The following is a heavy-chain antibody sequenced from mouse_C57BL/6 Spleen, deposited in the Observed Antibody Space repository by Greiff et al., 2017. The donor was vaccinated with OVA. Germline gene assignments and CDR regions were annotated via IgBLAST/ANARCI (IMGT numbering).Heavy chain of an antibody. J-gene: IGHJ3*01. Sequence: VQLKESGGGLVKPGGSLKLSCAASGFTFSSYAMSWVRQTPEKRLEWVATISDGGSYTYYPDNVKGRFTISRDNAKNNLYLQMSHLKSEDTAMYYCARDKAAQASWFAYWGQGTLVTVSA. CDR1: GFTFSSYA. V-gene: IGHV5-4*01. D-gene: IGHD3-2*02. CDR2: ISDGGSYT. CDR3: ARDKAAQASWFAY.